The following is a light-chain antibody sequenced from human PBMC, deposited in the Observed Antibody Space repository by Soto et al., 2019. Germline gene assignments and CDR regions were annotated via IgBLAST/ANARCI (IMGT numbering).Light chain of an antibody. Sequence: QSVITQPASVSGSPGHSITISCTGTSRDVGGYNYVSWYQQHPGKAPKLMIYEVSNRPSGVSNRFSGSKSGNTASLTISGLQAEEEADYYCSSYTSRSGMVFGTGTKVTVL. CDR1: SRDVGGYNY. J-gene: IGLJ1*01. V-gene: IGLV2-14*01. CDR2: EVS. CDR3: SSYTSRSGMV.